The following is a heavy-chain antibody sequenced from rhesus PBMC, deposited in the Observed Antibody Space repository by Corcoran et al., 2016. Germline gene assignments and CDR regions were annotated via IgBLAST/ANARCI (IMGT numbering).Heavy chain of an antibody. Sequence: QLQLQESGPGLVKPSATLSLTCAVSGGSTRGGYGWSWIRRPPGKGLEWIGHIFGSIGSTYYNPSLKSRVTISTDTSKNQFSLKLSSVTAADTAVYYCARGGIVGATRLDYWGQGVLVTVSS. D-gene: IGHD1-44*02. CDR3: ARGGIVGATRLDY. CDR1: GGSTRGGYG. CDR2: IFGSIGST. V-gene: IGHV4S7*01. J-gene: IGHJ4*01.